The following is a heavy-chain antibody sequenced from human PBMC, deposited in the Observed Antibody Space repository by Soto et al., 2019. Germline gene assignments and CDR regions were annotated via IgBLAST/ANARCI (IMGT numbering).Heavy chain of an antibody. V-gene: IGHV2-5*01. Sequence: QITLKESGPTLVKPTQTLTLTCTYSGFSLRTTGVGVGWIRQPPGKALEWLGIIYWNDDKRYSPSLKSRFTPTSDTSSSKVVPTMTHMDPVDTATYCCARTWGLPFDYWGQGTLVIVSS. CDR3: ARTWGLPFDY. D-gene: IGHD3-16*01. J-gene: IGHJ4*02. CDR1: GFSLRTTGVG. CDR2: IYWNDDK.